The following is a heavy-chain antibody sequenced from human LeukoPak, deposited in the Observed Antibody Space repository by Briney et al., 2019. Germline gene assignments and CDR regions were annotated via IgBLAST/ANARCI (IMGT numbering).Heavy chain of an antibody. Sequence: GASVKVSCKASGYSFTNYGISWIRQAPGQGLQWVGWISAYNGKTNHTQDLQGRVTLSTDTSTNTAYLELRGLKSDDTAVYYCARRSLNIVSVAPDYYSYMDVWGKGTSVTVSS. CDR1: GYSFTNYG. CDR2: ISAYNGKT. CDR3: ARRSLNIVSVAPDYYSYMDV. D-gene: IGHD3-16*02. V-gene: IGHV1-18*01. J-gene: IGHJ6*03.